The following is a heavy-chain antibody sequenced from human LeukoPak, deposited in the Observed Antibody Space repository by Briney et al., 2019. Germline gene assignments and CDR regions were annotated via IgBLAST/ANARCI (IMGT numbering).Heavy chain of an antibody. J-gene: IGHJ6*03. CDR1: GFTFSSYW. D-gene: IGHD2-15*01. CDR3: AKNGDRGAYCTGGTCYPYFYYYMDV. V-gene: IGHV3-7*03. CDR2: IKQDGSEK. Sequence: GGSLRLSCAASGFTFSSYWMSWVRQAPGKGLEWVANIKQDGSEKYYVDSVKGRFTISRDNSKNTLYLQMNSLRAEDTAIYYCAKNGDRGAYCTGGTCYPYFYYYMDVWGKGTTVTI.